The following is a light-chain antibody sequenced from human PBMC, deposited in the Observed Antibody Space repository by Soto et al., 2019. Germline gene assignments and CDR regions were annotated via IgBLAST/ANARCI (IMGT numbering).Light chain of an antibody. CDR2: DAS. V-gene: IGKV3-11*01. CDR1: QSVSSY. Sequence: EIVLTQSPATLSLSPGERATLSCRASQSVSSYLAWYQQKPGQAPRLLIYDASNRATGIPARFSGSGSETDFTITISSLEPEDFAVYYCQQRSNWPPLTFGGGTMVEIK. J-gene: IGKJ4*01. CDR3: QQRSNWPPLT.